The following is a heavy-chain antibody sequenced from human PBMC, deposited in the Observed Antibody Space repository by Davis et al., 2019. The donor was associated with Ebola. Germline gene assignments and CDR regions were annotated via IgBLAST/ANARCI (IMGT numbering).Heavy chain of an antibody. D-gene: IGHD4-17*01. CDR1: GGTFSSYA. CDR2: IIPIFGTA. J-gene: IGHJ5*02. V-gene: IGHV1-69*13. CDR3: ARDGTTGHWFDP. Sequence: SVKVSCKASGGTFSSYAISWVRQAPGQGLEWMGGIIPIFGTANYAQKFQGRVTITADESTSTAYMELSSLRSDDTAVYYCARDGTTGHWFDPWGQGTLVTVSS.